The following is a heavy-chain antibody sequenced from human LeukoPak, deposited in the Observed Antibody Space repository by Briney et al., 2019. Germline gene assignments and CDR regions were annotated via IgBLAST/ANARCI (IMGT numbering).Heavy chain of an antibody. Sequence: GASVKVSCKASGYTFTSYDINWVRQATGQGLEWMGWMNPNSGNTGYAQKFQGRVTMTRNTSISTAYMELSSLRSEDTAVYYCARNDYYDSSGYYDVYFQHWGQGTLVTVSS. CDR3: ARNDYYDSSGYYDVYFQH. CDR1: GYTFTSYD. D-gene: IGHD3-22*01. J-gene: IGHJ1*01. V-gene: IGHV1-8*01. CDR2: MNPNSGNT.